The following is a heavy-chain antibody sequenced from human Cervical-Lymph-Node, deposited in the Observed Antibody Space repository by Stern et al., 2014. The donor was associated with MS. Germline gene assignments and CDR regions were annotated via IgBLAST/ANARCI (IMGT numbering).Heavy chain of an antibody. CDR2: IGATSSYI. J-gene: IGHJ4*02. Sequence: EVQLVESGGGLVKPGGSLRLSCAASGFTFSTYSINWVRQAPGKGLEWVSSIGATSSYISYADSVKGRFTISRDNAKTSLYLQMNSLRAEDTAVYYCARGPTVTTGLCQYWGQGTLVTVSS. CDR1: GFTFSTYS. D-gene: IGHD4-17*01. V-gene: IGHV3-21*01. CDR3: ARGPTVTTGLCQY.